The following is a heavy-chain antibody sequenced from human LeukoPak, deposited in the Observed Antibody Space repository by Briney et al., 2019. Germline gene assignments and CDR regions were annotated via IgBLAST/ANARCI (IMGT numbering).Heavy chain of an antibody. CDR1: GGSISSYY. V-gene: IGHV4-59*08. J-gene: IGHJ4*02. CDR2: IYYSGST. D-gene: IGHD3-22*01. Sequence: SETLSLTCTVSGGSISSYYWSWIRQPPGKGLEWIGYIYYSGSTNYNPSLKSRVTISVDTSKNQFSLKLRSVTAADTAVYYCARYYDSSGSFDYWGQGILVTISS. CDR3: ARYYDSSGSFDY.